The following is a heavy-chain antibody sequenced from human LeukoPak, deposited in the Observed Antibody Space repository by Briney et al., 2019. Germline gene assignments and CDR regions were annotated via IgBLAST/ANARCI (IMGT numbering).Heavy chain of an antibody. CDR1: SDSTY. D-gene: IGHD6-19*01. V-gene: IGHV4-61*02. CDR2: IHTTGST. J-gene: IGHJ5*02. Sequence: SQTLSLTCTVSSDSTYWGWIRQPAGKGLEWIGRIHTTGSTNYNPSLNSRVTISLDTSNHQLSLKLSSVTAADTAVYYCASECIAVAGDWFDPWGQGTLVTVSS. CDR3: ASECIAVAGDWFDP.